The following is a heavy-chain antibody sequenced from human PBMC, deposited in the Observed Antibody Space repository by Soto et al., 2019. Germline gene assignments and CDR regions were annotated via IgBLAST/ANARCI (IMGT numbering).Heavy chain of an antibody. D-gene: IGHD3-22*01. Sequence: EVQLVESGGGLVKPGGSLRLSCAASGFTFSSYSMNWVRQAPGKGLEWVSSISSSSSYIYYADSVKGRFTISRDNAKNSLYLQMNSRRDEDTVVYYCARGLYYYDSSGYYGNWGQGTLVTVSS. J-gene: IGHJ4*02. CDR3: ARGLYYYDSSGYYGN. V-gene: IGHV3-21*01. CDR1: GFTFSSYS. CDR2: ISSSSSYI.